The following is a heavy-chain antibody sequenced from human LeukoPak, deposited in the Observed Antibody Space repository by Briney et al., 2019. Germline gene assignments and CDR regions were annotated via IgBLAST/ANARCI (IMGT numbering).Heavy chain of an antibody. J-gene: IGHJ4*02. CDR2: IYYSGST. D-gene: IGHD5-24*01. CDR1: GGSISSYY. Sequence: PSETLSLTCTVSGGSISSYYWSWIRQPPGKGLGWIGYIYYSGSTNYSPSLKSRLTISVDTSKNQFSLRLSSVTAADTAVYYCARSWLRDHFDYWGQGTLVTVSS. CDR3: ARSWLRDHFDY. V-gene: IGHV4-59*08.